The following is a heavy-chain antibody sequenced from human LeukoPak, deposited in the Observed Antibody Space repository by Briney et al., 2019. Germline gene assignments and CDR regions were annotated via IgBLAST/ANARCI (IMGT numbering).Heavy chain of an antibody. J-gene: IGHJ6*02. Sequence: GGSLRLSCAASGFSFSSYSLNWVRQAPGKGLERVSAISDNAYYRYYTDSVKGRFTVSRDSATSSLYLQMNSLRAEDTAVYYCARIFGSGSPSPKSHGMDVWGQGTTVLVSS. V-gene: IGHV3-21*01. CDR3: ARIFGSGSPSPKSHGMDV. CDR2: ISDNAYYR. D-gene: IGHD3-10*01. CDR1: GFSFSSYS.